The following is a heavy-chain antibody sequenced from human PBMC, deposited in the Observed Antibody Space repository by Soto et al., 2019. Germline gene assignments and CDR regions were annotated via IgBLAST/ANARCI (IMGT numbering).Heavy chain of an antibody. V-gene: IGHV4-31*03. CDR1: GGSISSGGYY. CDR3: ARADGPGFDY. Sequence: SETLSLTCTVSGGSISSGGYYWSWIRQHPGKGLEWSGYIYYSGSTYYNPSLKSRGTISVDTSKNQFTLKLSSVTAADTAVYYCARADGPGFDYWGQGTLVTVSS. J-gene: IGHJ4*02. CDR2: IYYSGST.